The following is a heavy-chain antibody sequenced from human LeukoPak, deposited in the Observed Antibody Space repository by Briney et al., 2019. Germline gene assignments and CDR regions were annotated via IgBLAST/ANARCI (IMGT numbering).Heavy chain of an antibody. CDR1: GGTFSSYA. Sequence: HWASVKVSCKASGGTFSSYAISWVRQAPGQGLEWMGGIIPIFGTANYAQKFQGRVTITADKSTSTAYMELSSLRSEDTAVYYCARVGGYSYGPANKYYFDYWGQGTLVTVSS. CDR2: IIPIFGTA. V-gene: IGHV1-69*06. D-gene: IGHD5-18*01. CDR3: ARVGGYSYGPANKYYFDY. J-gene: IGHJ4*02.